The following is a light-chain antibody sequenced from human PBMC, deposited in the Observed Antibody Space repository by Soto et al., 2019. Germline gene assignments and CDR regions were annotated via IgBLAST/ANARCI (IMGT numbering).Light chain of an antibody. CDR1: SSDVGGYNY. V-gene: IGLV2-14*01. J-gene: IGLJ1*01. Sequence: QSVLTQPASVSGSPGQSITISCTGTSSDVGGYNYVSWYQQHPGKAPKLMIYEVSNRPSGISNRFSGSKSGNTASLTISGLQGEDEADYYCSSYTSRGTYVFGTGTKLTVL. CDR2: EVS. CDR3: SSYTSRGTYV.